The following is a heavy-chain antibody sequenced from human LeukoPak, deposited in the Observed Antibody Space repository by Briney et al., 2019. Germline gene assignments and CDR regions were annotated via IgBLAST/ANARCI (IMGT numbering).Heavy chain of an antibody. Sequence: SETLSLTCTVSGGSISSHYWNWIRQPAGKGLEWIGRIYSSGSTNYNPSLKSRVTMSVDTSKNQFSLRLSSVTAADTAVYYCAREGRYCSSTSCYVTDYYYYYMDVWGKGTTVTISS. D-gene: IGHD2-2*01. V-gene: IGHV4-4*07. CDR2: IYSSGST. J-gene: IGHJ6*03. CDR3: AREGRYCSSTSCYVTDYYYYYMDV. CDR1: GGSISSHY.